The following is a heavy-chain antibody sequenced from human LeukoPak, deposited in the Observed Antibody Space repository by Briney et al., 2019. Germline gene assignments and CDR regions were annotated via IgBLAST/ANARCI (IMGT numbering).Heavy chain of an antibody. CDR2: MNPNSGNT. CDR1: GYTFTSYD. CDR3: ARARVRGVIISNWFDP. J-gene: IGHJ5*02. D-gene: IGHD3-10*01. Sequence: ASVKVSCKASGYTFTSYDINWVRQATGQGLEWMGWMNPNSGNTGYAQKFQGRVTMTRNTSISTAYMEVSSLRSEDTAVYYCARARVRGVIISNWFDPWGQGTLVTVSS. V-gene: IGHV1-8*01.